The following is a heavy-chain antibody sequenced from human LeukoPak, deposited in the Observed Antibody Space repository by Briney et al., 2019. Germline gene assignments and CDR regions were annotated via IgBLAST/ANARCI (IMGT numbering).Heavy chain of an antibody. CDR3: AKDLCSSTSCYLDI. Sequence: PGGSLRLSCAASGFSFNNYGMHWVRQAPGRGREWVAFIRYDGSKKYYVDSVKGRFTISRDNSKNTLYLQVNSLRVEDTAVYYCAKDLCSSTSCYLDIWGQGAMVTVSS. J-gene: IGHJ3*02. D-gene: IGHD2-2*01. V-gene: IGHV3-30*02. CDR2: IRYDGSKK. CDR1: GFSFNNYG.